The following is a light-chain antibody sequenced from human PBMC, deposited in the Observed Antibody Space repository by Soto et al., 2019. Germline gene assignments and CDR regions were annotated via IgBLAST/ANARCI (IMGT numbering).Light chain of an antibody. CDR2: WAS. J-gene: IGKJ1*01. CDR1: QSVLYSSNNKRY. V-gene: IGKV4-1*01. Sequence: DIVMTQSPDSLAVSLGERATINCKSSQSVLYSSNNKRYLAWYQQKPGQPPKLLIYWASTRESGVPDRFSGSGSGTDFTLPISSLQTEDVAFYYCQQYYSPPWTFGQGPKVEIK. CDR3: QQYYSPPWT.